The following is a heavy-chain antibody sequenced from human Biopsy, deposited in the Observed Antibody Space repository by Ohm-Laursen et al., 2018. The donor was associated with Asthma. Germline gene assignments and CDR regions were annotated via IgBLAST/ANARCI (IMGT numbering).Heavy chain of an antibody. CDR1: RFTFSSYS. V-gene: IGHV3-30*04. CDR3: ARGLVEAVGRSWYPDFDY. CDR2: ISHEGWNK. D-gene: IGHD6-13*01. J-gene: IGHJ4*02. Sequence: SLRLSCAASRFTFSSYSMHWVRQAPAKGLEWVAIISHEGWNKHYADSVKGRFTISRDNSKDTLFLQMDSLTVEDTAVYFCARGLVEAVGRSWYPDFDYWGQGTLVTVSS.